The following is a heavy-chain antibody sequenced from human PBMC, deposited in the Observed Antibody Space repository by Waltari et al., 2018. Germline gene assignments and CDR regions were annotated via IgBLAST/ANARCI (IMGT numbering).Heavy chain of an antibody. D-gene: IGHD6-6*01. CDR1: GFTFSRYG. CDR3: ARETGSSSEAY. V-gene: IGHV3-33*01. Sequence: QVQLVESGGGVVQPGGSLRLSCAASGFTFSRYGMHWVRQAPGKGLEWVAVIWFDGSNKFYAGSVRGRFTISRDNSKNTLYLLMNSLRADDTAVYYCARETGSSSEAYWGQGTLVTVSS. CDR2: IWFDGSNK. J-gene: IGHJ4*02.